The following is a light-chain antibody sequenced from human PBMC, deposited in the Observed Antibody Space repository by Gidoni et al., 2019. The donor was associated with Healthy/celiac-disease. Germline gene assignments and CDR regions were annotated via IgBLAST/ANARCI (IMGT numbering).Light chain of an antibody. Sequence: QSALTQPPSASGSPGHQVTISCTGTSSDVGGYNYVSWYQQHPGKAPKLMIYEVSKRPSGVPDRFSGSKSGNTASLTVSGLQAEDEADYYCSSYAGSNNFEVFGGGTKLTVL. V-gene: IGLV2-8*01. J-gene: IGLJ3*02. CDR3: SSYAGSNNFEV. CDR1: SSDVGGYNY. CDR2: EVS.